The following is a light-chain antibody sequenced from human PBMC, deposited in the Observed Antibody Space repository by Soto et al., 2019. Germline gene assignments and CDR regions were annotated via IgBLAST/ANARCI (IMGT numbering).Light chain of an antibody. V-gene: IGKV3D-20*02. CDR3: QQRSNWPLT. J-gene: IGKJ5*01. CDR2: AAS. Sequence: EIVLTQSPATLSLSPGERATLSCRASQSLSSGYLAWYQQKPGQAPRILIYAASSRATGIPDRFSGSGSGTDFSLTISRLEPEDFAVYYCQQRSNWPLTFGQGTRLEIK. CDR1: QSLSSGY.